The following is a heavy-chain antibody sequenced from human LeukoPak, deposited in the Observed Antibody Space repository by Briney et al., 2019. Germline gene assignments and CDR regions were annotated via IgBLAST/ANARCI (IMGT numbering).Heavy chain of an antibody. J-gene: IGHJ6*04. D-gene: IGHD3-10*01. CDR1: GFIFSDYY. CDR2: ISSTSSDT. Sequence: PGGSLRLSRAASGFIFSDYYMSWIRQTPGKGLEWLSYISSTSSDTNYADSVKGRFTISRDNAKKSLFLQMNSLRAEDTGVYYCAAPYYYGSGSLLNYYYGMDVWGKGTTVTVSS. CDR3: AAPYYYGSGSLLNYYYGMDV. V-gene: IGHV3-11*06.